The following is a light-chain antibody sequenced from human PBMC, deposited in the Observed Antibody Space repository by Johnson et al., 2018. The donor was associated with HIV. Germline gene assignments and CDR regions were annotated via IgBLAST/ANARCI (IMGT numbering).Light chain of an antibody. CDR1: SSNIGDNY. J-gene: IGLJ1*01. CDR3: GTWDSSLSVYV. V-gene: IGLV1-51*02. CDR2: EDT. Sequence: QSVLTQPPSVSAAPGQKVSISCSGSSSNIGDNYVSWYQQVPGTAPKLLIYEDTKRPSGIPDRFSGSKSGTSATLGITGLQTGDEADYYCGTWDSSLSVYVFGTGTKVTV.